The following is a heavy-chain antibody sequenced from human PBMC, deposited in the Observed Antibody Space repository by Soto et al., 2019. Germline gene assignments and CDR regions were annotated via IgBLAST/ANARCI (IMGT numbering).Heavy chain of an antibody. CDR2: INSDGSST. CDR1: GFTFSSYW. V-gene: IGHV3-74*01. CDR3: ERESGIAAAGND. Sequence: EVQLVESGGGLVQPGGSLRLSCAASGFTFSSYWMHWVRQAPGKGLVWVSRINSDGSSTSYADSVKGRFTISRDNAKNTRNRQRNSLGAEDTAVYYWERESGIAAAGNDGGQEPRVPVSS. D-gene: IGHD6-13*01. J-gene: IGHJ4*02.